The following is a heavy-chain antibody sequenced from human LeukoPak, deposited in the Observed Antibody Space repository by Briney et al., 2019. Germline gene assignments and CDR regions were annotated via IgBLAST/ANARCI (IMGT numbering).Heavy chain of an antibody. Sequence: ASVKVSCKASGYTFTSYAMNWVRQAPGQGLEWMGWINPNSGGTNYAQKFQGRVTMTRDTSTSTAYMELSRLRSDDTAVYYCARGHSHSGSPIDYWGQGTLVTVSS. D-gene: IGHD1-26*01. CDR1: GYTFTSYA. J-gene: IGHJ4*02. CDR3: ARGHSHSGSPIDY. CDR2: INPNSGGT. V-gene: IGHV1-2*02.